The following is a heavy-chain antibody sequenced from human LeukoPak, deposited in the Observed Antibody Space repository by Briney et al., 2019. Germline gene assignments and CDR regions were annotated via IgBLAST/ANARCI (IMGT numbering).Heavy chain of an antibody. CDR3: AGGSQLPPFDY. Sequence: GGSLRLSCAASGFTFSTYWMSWVRQAPGKGLEWVAYIRQDGSEKYYADSVKGRFTISRDKARNTLYLQMNSLRAEDRAVYYCAGGSQLPPFDYWREGSLVTVSS. V-gene: IGHV3-7*01. D-gene: IGHD2-2*01. CDR1: GFTFSTYW. CDR2: IRQDGSEK. J-gene: IGHJ4*02.